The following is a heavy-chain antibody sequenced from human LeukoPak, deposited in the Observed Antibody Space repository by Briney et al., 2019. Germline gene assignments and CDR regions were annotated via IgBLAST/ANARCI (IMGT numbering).Heavy chain of an antibody. CDR2: MNPNSGNT. Sequence: GASVKVSCKASGHTFTTYDINWVRQAPGQGLEWMGWMNPNSGNTGYAQRFQGRVTITRNNSISTAYMELSGLRSEDTAVYYCATGSGKLNYPLAFWGQGTLVTVSS. J-gene: IGHJ4*02. D-gene: IGHD4-11*01. CDR1: GHTFTTYD. V-gene: IGHV1-8*03. CDR3: ATGSGKLNYPLAF.